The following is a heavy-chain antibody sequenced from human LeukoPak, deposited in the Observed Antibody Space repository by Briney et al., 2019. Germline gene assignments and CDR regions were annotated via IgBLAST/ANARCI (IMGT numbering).Heavy chain of an antibody. Sequence: GGSLRLSCAASGFTVSNNYMSWVRQARGKGLEWVSIIYSGSSTYYADSVRGRFSISRNNSKNTLYLQMNSLRADDTAVYYCARGLQQQLGWFDPWGQGTLVTVSS. J-gene: IGHJ5*02. CDR2: IYSGSST. V-gene: IGHV3-53*04. D-gene: IGHD6-13*01. CDR1: GFTVSNNY. CDR3: ARGLQQQLGWFDP.